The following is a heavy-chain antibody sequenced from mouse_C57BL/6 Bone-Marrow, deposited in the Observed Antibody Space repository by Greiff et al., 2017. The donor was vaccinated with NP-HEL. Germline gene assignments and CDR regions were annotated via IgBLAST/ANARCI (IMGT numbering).Heavy chain of an antibody. V-gene: IGHV1-69*01. Sequence: QVQLQQPGAELVMPGASVKLSCKASGYTFTSYWMHWVKQRPGQGLEWIGEIDPSDSYTNYNQKFKGKSTLTVDKSSSTAYMQLSSLTSEDSAVYYCARSRYTVVAPYAMDYWGQGTSVTVSS. J-gene: IGHJ4*01. D-gene: IGHD1-1*01. CDR3: ARSRYTVVAPYAMDY. CDR1: GYTFTSYW. CDR2: IDPSDSYT.